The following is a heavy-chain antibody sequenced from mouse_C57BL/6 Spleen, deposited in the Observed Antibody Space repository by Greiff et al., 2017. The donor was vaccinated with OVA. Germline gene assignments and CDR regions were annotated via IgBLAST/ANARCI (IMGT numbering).Heavy chain of an antibody. D-gene: IGHD2-3*01. J-gene: IGHJ3*01. Sequence: EVMLVESGGGLVQPGGSLSLSCAASGFTFTDYYMSWVRQPPGKALEWLGFIRNKANGYTTEYSESVKGRFTISRDNSQSILYLQMNALRAEDSATYYCASLSDGYNTAWCAYWGQGTLVTVSA. CDR1: GFTFTDYY. CDR2: IRNKANGYTT. CDR3: ASLSDGYNTAWCAY. V-gene: IGHV7-3*01.